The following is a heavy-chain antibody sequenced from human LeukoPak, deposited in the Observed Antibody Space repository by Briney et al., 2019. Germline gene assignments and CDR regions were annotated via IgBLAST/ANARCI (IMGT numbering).Heavy chain of an antibody. Sequence: SETLSLTCAAYGGSFSGYYWSWIRQPPGKGLEWVGSVFHSGNTYYNPSLKSRLTISADTSKNQFSLTLTSVTAADTAVYYCARDRSVGVLPAPPFDFWGQGTLVTVSS. CDR1: GGSFSGYY. D-gene: IGHD6-6*01. CDR2: VFHSGNT. J-gene: IGHJ4*02. CDR3: ARDRSVGVLPAPPFDF. V-gene: IGHV4-34*12.